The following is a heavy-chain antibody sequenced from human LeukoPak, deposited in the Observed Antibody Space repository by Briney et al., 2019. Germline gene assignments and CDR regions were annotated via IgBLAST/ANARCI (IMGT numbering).Heavy chain of an antibody. V-gene: IGHV1-69*05. D-gene: IGHD6-13*01. CDR2: IIPIFGTA. J-gene: IGHJ4*02. CDR1: GGTFSSYA. Sequence: SVKVSCKASGGTFSSYAISWVRQAPGQGLERMGGIIPIFGTANYAQKFQGRVTITTDESTSTAYMELSSLRSEDTAVYYCARATAAGTASFDYWGQGTLVTVSS. CDR3: ARATAAGTASFDY.